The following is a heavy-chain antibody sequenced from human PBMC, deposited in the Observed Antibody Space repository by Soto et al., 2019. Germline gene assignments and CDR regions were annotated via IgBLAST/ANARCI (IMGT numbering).Heavy chain of an antibody. J-gene: IGHJ4*02. V-gene: IGHV3-23*01. CDR1: GFTFSSSA. CDR3: AKDLRAAVTIAY. D-gene: IGHD4-4*01. CDR2: ISGSGGST. Sequence: EVQLLESGGGLVQPGGSLRLSCAASGFTFSSSAMSWVRQAPGKGLEWVSAISGSGGSTYYADSVKGRFTISRDNSKNTLDLQMNSLRAEDTAVYYCAKDLRAAVTIAYWGQGTLVTVSS.